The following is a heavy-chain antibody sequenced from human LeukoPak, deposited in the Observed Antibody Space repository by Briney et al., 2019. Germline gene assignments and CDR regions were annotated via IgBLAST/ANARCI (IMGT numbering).Heavy chain of an antibody. D-gene: IGHD3-22*01. J-gene: IGHJ4*02. CDR2: ISGSGGST. Sequence: GGSLRLSCAASGFTFSSYSMSWVRQAPGKGLEWVSAISGSGGSTYYADSVKGRFTISRDNSKNTLYLQMNSLRAEDTAVYYCATGSSGYMYWYYFDYWGQGTLVTVSS. V-gene: IGHV3-23*01. CDR3: ATGSSGYMYWYYFDY. CDR1: GFTFSSYS.